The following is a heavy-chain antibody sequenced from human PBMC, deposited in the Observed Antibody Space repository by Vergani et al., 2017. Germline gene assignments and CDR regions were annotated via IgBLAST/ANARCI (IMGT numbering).Heavy chain of an antibody. CDR1: GYTFTGYY. Sequence: QVQLVQSGAEVKKPGASVKVSCKASGYTFTGYYMHWVRQAPGQGLEWMGRINPNSGGTNYAQKLQGRVTMTTDTSTSTAYMQLRSLRSDDTAVYYCARSRIAAAGTGWFDPWGQGTLVTVSS. J-gene: IGHJ5*02. V-gene: IGHV1-2*06. CDR3: ARSRIAAAGTGWFDP. D-gene: IGHD6-13*01. CDR2: INPNSGGT.